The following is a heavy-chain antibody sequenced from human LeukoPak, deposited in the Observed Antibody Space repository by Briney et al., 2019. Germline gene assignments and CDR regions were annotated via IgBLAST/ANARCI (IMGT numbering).Heavy chain of an antibody. V-gene: IGHV3-11*04. D-gene: IGHD3-10*01. CDR3: ASGRGTFDY. J-gene: IGHJ4*02. CDR2: ISSSGTTI. Sequence: RGSLRLSCAASGFIFSDYYLSWIRQTPGKGLEWISYISSSGTTIYYTDSVKGRFTISRDNAKNSLYLQMNSLRAEDTAVYYCASGRGTFDYWGQGTLVTVSS. CDR1: GFIFSDYY.